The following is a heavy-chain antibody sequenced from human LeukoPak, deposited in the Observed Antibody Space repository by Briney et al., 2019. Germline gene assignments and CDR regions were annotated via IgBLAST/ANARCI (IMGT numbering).Heavy chain of an antibody. D-gene: IGHD3-9*01. J-gene: IGHJ3*02. CDR1: GFTFTNYW. CDR2: IKQDGGAK. CDR3: ARVVLSGATDAFDI. V-gene: IGHV3-7*01. Sequence: GGSLRLSCAASGFTFTNYWMNWLRQAPGKGLEWVANIKQDGGAKNYVDSVKGRFTISRDNAKNSLYLQMNSLRAEDTAVYYCARVVLSGATDAFDIWGQGTMVTVSS.